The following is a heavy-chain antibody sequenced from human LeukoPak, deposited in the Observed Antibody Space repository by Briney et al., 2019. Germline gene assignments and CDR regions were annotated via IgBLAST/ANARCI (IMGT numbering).Heavy chain of an antibody. CDR1: GYTFTSYA. Sequence: ASVKVSCKASGYTFTSYAMHWVRQAPGQRLESIGWINAGNGNTKYSQKFQGRVTITRDTSASTAYMELSSLRSEDTAVYYCARERGTWIQKYFQHWGQGTLVTVSS. V-gene: IGHV1-3*01. CDR3: ARERGTWIQKYFQH. J-gene: IGHJ1*01. CDR2: INAGNGNT. D-gene: IGHD5-18*01.